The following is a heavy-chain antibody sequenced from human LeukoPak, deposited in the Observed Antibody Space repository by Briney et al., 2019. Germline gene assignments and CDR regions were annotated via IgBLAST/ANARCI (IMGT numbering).Heavy chain of an antibody. D-gene: IGHD5-18*01. CDR2: IRYDGSNR. Sequence: GSLRLSCATSGFTFSTYDMHWVRQAPGKGLEWVSFIRYDGSNRNYADSVQGRFTISRDNSKNTLYLQMNSLRAGDTAVYYCARSSVDTAMANFDYWGQGTLVTVSS. CDR3: ARSSVDTAMANFDY. V-gene: IGHV3-30*02. J-gene: IGHJ4*02. CDR1: GFTFSTYD.